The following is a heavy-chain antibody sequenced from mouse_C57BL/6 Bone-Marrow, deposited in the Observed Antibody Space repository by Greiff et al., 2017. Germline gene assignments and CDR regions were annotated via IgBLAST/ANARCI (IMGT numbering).Heavy chain of an antibody. CDR1: GYAFSSYW. CDR3: ARFGYYGSSHYFDY. D-gene: IGHD1-1*01. CDR2: IYPGDGDT. V-gene: IGHV1-80*01. J-gene: IGHJ2*01. Sequence: QVQLQQSGAELVKPGASVKISCKASGYAFSSYWMNWVKQRPGKGLEWIGQIYPGDGDTNYNGKFKGKATLTADKSSSTAYMQLSSLTSEDSAVYFGARFGYYGSSHYFDYWGQGTTLTVSS.